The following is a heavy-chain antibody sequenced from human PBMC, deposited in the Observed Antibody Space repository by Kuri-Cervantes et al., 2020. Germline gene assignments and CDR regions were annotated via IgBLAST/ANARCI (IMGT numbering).Heavy chain of an antibody. J-gene: IGHJ4*02. CDR2: ISGSGGIT. CDR1: GFTFSSYV. Sequence: GESLKISCEASGFTFSSYVMGWVRQAPGKGLEWVSRISGSGGITYYADSVKGRFTISRDNSKNTLYLQMNSLRVEDTAVYYCARDRVGGYSYGPAPYWGQGTLVTVSS. CDR3: ARDRVGGYSYGPAPY. D-gene: IGHD5-18*01. V-gene: IGHV3-23*01.